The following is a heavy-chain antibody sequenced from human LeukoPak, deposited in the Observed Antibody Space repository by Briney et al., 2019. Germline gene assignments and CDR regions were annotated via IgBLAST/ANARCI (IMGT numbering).Heavy chain of an antibody. Sequence: GGSLRLSCAASGFTFSSYAVHWVRQAPGKGLEWVAVISYDGSNKYYADSVKGRFTISRDNSKNTLYLQMNSLRAEDTAVYYCARDPANTVTTTPRGWGSHDYWGQGTLVTVSS. J-gene: IGHJ4*02. CDR2: ISYDGSNK. D-gene: IGHD4-17*01. CDR1: GFTFSSYA. V-gene: IGHV3-30-3*01. CDR3: ARDPANTVTTTPRGWGSHDY.